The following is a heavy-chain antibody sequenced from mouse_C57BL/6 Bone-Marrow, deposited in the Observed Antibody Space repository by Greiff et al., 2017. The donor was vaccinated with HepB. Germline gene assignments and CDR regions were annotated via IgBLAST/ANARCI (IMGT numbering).Heavy chain of an antibody. CDR2: IYPGSGNT. CDR1: GYTFTDYY. Sequence: VQLQQSGAELVRPGASVKLSCKASGYTFTDYYINWVKQRPGQGLEWIARIYPGSGNTYYNEKFKGKATLTAEKSSSTAYMQRSSLTSEDSAVYFCASVQDGYYVDYWGQGTTLTVSS. CDR3: ASVQDGYYVDY. V-gene: IGHV1-76*01. D-gene: IGHD2-3*01. J-gene: IGHJ2*01.